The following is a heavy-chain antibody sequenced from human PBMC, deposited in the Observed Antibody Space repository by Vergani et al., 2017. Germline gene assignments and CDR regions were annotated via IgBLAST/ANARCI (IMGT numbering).Heavy chain of an antibody. V-gene: IGHV5-51*01. CDR1: GYSFTSYW. J-gene: IGHJ3*02. CDR2: IYPGDSDT. Sequence: EVQLVQSGAEVKKPGESLMISCKGSGYSFTSYWIGWVRQMPGKGLEWMGIIYPGDSDTSYSPSFQGQVTISADKSISTAYLQWSSMKASDTAMYYCAREVRVWNPSTDSFDIWGQGTMVTVSS. D-gene: IGHD1-1*01. CDR3: AREVRVWNPSTDSFDI.